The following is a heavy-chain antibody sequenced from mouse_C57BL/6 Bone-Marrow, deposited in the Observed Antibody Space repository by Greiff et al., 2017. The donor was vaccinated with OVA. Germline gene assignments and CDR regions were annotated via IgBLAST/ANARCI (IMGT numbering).Heavy chain of an antibody. D-gene: IGHD1-1*01. V-gene: IGHV1-19*01. CDR1: GYTFTDYY. Sequence: SGPVLVKPGASVKMSCKASGYTFTDYYMNWVKQSHGKSLEWIGVINPYNGGTSYNQKFKGKATLTVDKSSSTAYMELNSLTSEDSAVYYCAIITTVVDAMDYWGQGTSVTVSS. J-gene: IGHJ4*01. CDR2: INPYNGGT. CDR3: AIITTVVDAMDY.